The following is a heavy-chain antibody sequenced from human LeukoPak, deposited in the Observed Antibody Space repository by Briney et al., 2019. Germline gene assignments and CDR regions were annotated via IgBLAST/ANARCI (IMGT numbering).Heavy chain of an antibody. CDR3: ARDRLQLQS. Sequence: SETLSLTCTVSGGSISSYYWSWIRQPPGKGLEWIGYIYYSGSTNYNPSLKSRVTISVDTSKKQFSLKLRSVTAADTAVYYCARDRLQLQSWGQGTLVTVSS. CDR1: GGSISSYY. D-gene: IGHD5-24*01. V-gene: IGHV4-59*01. CDR2: IYYSGST. J-gene: IGHJ5*02.